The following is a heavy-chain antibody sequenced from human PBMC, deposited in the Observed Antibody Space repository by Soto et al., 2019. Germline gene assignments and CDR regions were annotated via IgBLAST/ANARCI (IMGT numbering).Heavy chain of an antibody. D-gene: IGHD1-26*01. Sequence: QVQLQESGPGLVKPSETLSLTCVVSGGSISTNTWWNWVRQTPGQGLEWIGEVFHSGSTNYNSSLRPRVTVSVDKSKSQFSLKLSSVSAADTAVYFCARRSGSYWFDPWGQGILVTVSS. CDR1: GGSISTNTW. V-gene: IGHV4-4*02. J-gene: IGHJ5*02. CDR3: ARRSGSYWFDP. CDR2: VFHSGST.